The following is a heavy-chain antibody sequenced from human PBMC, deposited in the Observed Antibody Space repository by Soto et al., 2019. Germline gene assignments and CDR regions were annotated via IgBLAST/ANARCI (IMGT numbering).Heavy chain of an antibody. V-gene: IGHV4-34*01. D-gene: IGHD3-3*01. CDR1: GRTFSPYY. Sequence: SETLSLTCGVCGRTFSPYYWSWIRKPQGKGREWIGEVNPTGSTKSNPFLKTRVHIALDTSKIQFSLKLSSVPAADTAVYYCVRATAPLLQSLEWSTIVPLYFDLWGQG. CDR2: VNPTGST. CDR3: VRATAPLLQSLEWSTIVPLYFDL. J-gene: IGHJ4*02.